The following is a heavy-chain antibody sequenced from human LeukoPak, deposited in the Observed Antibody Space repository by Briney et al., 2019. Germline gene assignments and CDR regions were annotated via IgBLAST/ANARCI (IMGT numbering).Heavy chain of an antibody. CDR2: ISYDGSNK. CDR3: AKDPQPGVTIAAAGY. CDR1: GFTFSSYG. Sequence: PGRSLRLSCAASGFTFSSYGMHWVRQAPGKGLEWVAVISYDGSNKYYADSVKGRFTISRDNSKNTLYLQMNSLRAEDTAVYYCAKDPQPGVTIAAAGYWGQGTLVTVSS. J-gene: IGHJ4*02. D-gene: IGHD6-13*01. V-gene: IGHV3-30*18.